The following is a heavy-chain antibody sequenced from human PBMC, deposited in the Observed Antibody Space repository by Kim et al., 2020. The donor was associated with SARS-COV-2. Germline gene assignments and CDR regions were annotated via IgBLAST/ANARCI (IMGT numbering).Heavy chain of an antibody. V-gene: IGHV3-33*06. CDR3: AKDLWYSSSWYGSRIAVAGGYYYYGMDV. Sequence: GGSLRLSCAASGFTFSSYGMHWVRQAPGKGLEWVAVIWYDGSNKYYADSVKGRFTISRDNSKNTLYLQMNSLRAEDTAVYYCAKDLWYSSSWYGSRIAVAGGYYYYGMDVWGQGTTVTVSS. D-gene: IGHD6-13*01. CDR1: GFTFSSYG. J-gene: IGHJ6*02. CDR2: IWYDGSNK.